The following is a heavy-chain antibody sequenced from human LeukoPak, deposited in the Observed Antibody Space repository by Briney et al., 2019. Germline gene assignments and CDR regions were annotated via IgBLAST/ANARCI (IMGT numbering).Heavy chain of an antibody. Sequence: GGSLRLSCAASGFTVSSNYMSWVRQAPGKGLECVSAISGSGAGTYYADSVKGRFTISRDDSKNTLYLQMNSLRAEDTATYYCAKGYYFDILSGYSSLDSWGQGTLVTVSS. CDR3: AKGYYFDILSGYSSLDS. D-gene: IGHD3-9*01. J-gene: IGHJ4*02. CDR1: GFTVSSNY. CDR2: ISGSGAGT. V-gene: IGHV3-66*02.